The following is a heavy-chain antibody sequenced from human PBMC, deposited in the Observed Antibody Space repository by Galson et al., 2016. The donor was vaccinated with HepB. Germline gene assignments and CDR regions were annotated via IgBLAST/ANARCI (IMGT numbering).Heavy chain of an antibody. J-gene: IGHJ4*02. V-gene: IGHV3-15*01. CDR2: VKSYTDGGTT. Sequence: SLRLSCAASGFTFSSHWMHWVRQAPGKGLEWVGRVKSYTDGGTTDYAAPMKGRFNISRDESNNRLYLQMNSLKTEEPAVYYCTTSSTRGYTYGPSAYWGRGTLVAVSS. D-gene: IGHD5-18*01. CDR3: TTSSTRGYTYGPSAY. CDR1: GFTFSSHW.